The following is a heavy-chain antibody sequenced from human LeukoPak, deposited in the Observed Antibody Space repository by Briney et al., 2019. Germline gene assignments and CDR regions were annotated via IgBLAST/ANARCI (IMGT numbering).Heavy chain of an antibody. CDR1: GFTFSYYG. V-gene: IGHV3-30*02. Sequence: PGGSLRLSCAASGFTFSYYGMHWVRQAPGKGLEWVAYVASDGNFRDYVDSVKGRFTVSRDNSKDTLYLQMYSLRTEDTGVYYCANLPYNWNTHFDDYWGHGTLVTVSS. CDR3: ANLPYNWNTHFDDY. D-gene: IGHD1-1*01. J-gene: IGHJ4*01. CDR2: VASDGNFR.